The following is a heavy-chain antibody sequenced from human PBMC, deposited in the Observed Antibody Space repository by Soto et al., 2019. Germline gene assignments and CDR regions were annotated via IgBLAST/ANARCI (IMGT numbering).Heavy chain of an antibody. D-gene: IGHD3-3*01. CDR1: GGTFSSYA. CDR3: AGTIFGVHPYHYYGMDV. V-gene: IGHV1-69*01. Sequence: QVQLVQSGAEVKKPGSSVKVSCKASGGTFSSYAISWVRQAPGQGLEWMGGSIPIFGTANYAQKFQGRVTITADESTSTAYMELSSLRSEDTVVYYCAGTIFGVHPYHYYGMDVWGQGTTVTVSS. J-gene: IGHJ6*02. CDR2: SIPIFGTA.